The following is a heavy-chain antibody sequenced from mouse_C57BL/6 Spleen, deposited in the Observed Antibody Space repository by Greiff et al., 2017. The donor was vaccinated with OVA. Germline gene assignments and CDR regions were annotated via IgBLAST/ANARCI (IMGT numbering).Heavy chain of an antibody. D-gene: IGHD2-1*01. J-gene: IGHJ2*01. CDR1: GYAFTNYL. CDR2: INPGSGGT. V-gene: IGHV1-54*01. CDR3: ARGNLLWGYFDY. Sequence: QVQLKESGAELVRPGTSVKVSCKASGYAFTNYLIEWVKQRPGQGLEWIGVINPGSGGTNYNEKFKGKATLTADKSSSTAYMQLSSLTSEDSAVYFCARGNLLWGYFDYWGQGTTLTVSS.